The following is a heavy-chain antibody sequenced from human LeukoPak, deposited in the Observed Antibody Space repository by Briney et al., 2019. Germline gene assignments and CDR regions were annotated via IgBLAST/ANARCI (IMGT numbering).Heavy chain of an antibody. CDR1: GFTFSDYY. Sequence: GGSLRLSCAASGFTFSDYYISWVRQAPGKGLDWVSYISSSGHYTHYADSVKGRFTISRDNAKNPLYLQMSSLRAEDTGVYYCARRILSTSWTDSFDIWGQGTMVTVSS. D-gene: IGHD2-2*01. CDR3: ARRILSTSWTDSFDI. V-gene: IGHV3-11*03. J-gene: IGHJ3*02. CDR2: ISSSGHYT.